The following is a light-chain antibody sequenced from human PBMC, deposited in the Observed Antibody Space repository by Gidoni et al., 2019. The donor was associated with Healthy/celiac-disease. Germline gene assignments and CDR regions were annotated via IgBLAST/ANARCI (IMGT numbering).Light chain of an antibody. CDR1: SSNIGAGYD. V-gene: IGLV1-40*01. J-gene: IGLJ2*01. CDR3: QSYDSSLSGSV. CDR2: GNS. Sequence: QSVLTQPPSVSGAPGQRVTISGTGSSSNIGAGYDVHWYQQRPGTAPKLLIYGNSNRPSGVPDRFSGSKSGTSASLAITGLQAEDEADYYCQSYDSSLSGSVFGGGTKLTVL.